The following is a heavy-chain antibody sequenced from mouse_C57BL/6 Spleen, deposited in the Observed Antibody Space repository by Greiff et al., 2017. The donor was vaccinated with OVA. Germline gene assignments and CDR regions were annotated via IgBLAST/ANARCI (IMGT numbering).Heavy chain of an antibody. CDR3: ARRAAQAYYFDY. Sequence: EVKLQESGPELVKPGASVKIPCKASGYTFTDYNMDWVKQSHGKSLEWIGDINPNNGGTIYNQKFKGKATLTVDKSSSTAYMELRSLTSEDTAVYYCARRAAQAYYFDYWGQGTTLTVSS. CDR1: GYTFTDYN. V-gene: IGHV1-18*01. J-gene: IGHJ2*01. D-gene: IGHD3-2*02. CDR2: INPNNGGT.